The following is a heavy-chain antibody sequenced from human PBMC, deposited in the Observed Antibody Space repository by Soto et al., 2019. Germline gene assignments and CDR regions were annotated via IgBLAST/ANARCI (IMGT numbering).Heavy chain of an antibody. CDR1: GGSISSYY. D-gene: IGHD4-17*01. CDR3: ARGQGLPGPYYFDY. CDR2: IYYSGST. Sequence: QVQLQESGPGLVKPSETLSLTCTVSGGSISSYYWSWIRQPPGKGLEWIGYIYYSGSTNYNPSLKRRVTLSRDTSKNPFSLKLSSVTAADTDVYYCARGQGLPGPYYFDYWGQGTLVTVSS. V-gene: IGHV4-59*01. J-gene: IGHJ4*02.